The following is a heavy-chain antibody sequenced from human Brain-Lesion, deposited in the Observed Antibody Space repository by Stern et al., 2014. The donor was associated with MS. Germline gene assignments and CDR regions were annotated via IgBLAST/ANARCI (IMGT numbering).Heavy chain of an antibody. CDR1: GGPVSSTSYA. J-gene: IGHJ5*02. V-gene: IGHV4-39*01. D-gene: IGHD2-15*01. CDR2: IYYSGNT. CDR3: AGEEDIRYCSGGSCTGNWFDP. Sequence: VQLVESGPGLVKPSETLSLTCTVAGGPVSSTSYAWAWIRQPPGKGLEWIGTIYYSGNTYYRPSLKSRLTISLDKSQNQFSLQLGFVTAADTAVYYCAGEEDIRYCSGGSCTGNWFDPWGQGTMVTVSS.